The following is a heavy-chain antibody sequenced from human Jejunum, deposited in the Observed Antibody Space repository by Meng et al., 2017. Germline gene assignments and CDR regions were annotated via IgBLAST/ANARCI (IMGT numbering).Heavy chain of an antibody. Sequence: VQLQESGPGLGTPSGTLSLTCAVSGASISDSNCWSWVRQPLGKALEWIGEIYHTGTTNYNPSLKSRVTMSLDKSKNQFSLELTSVTAADTAVYYCARDLLGPAIAATGWFDPWGQGTLVTVSS. D-gene: IGHD6-13*01. CDR2: IYHTGTT. J-gene: IGHJ5*02. V-gene: IGHV4-4*02. CDR3: ARDLLGPAIAATGWFDP. CDR1: GASISDSNC.